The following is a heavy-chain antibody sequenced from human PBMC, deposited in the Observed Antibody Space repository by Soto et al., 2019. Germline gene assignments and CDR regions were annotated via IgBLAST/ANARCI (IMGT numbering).Heavy chain of an antibody. CDR2: IIPIFGTA. D-gene: IGHD6-6*01. J-gene: IGHJ6*02. CDR3: ARDLGQLGNYYYGMDV. Sequence: QVQLVQSGAEVKTPGSSVKVSCKASGGTFSSYAISWVRQAPGQGLEWMGGIIPIFGTANYAQKFQGRVTITADKSTSTAYMELSSLRSEDTAVYYCARDLGQLGNYYYGMDVWGQGTTVTVSS. CDR1: GGTFSSYA. V-gene: IGHV1-69*06.